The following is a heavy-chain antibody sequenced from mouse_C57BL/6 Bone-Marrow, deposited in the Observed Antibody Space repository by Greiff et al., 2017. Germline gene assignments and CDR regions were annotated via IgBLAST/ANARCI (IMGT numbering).Heavy chain of an antibody. CDR1: GYSFTGYY. CDR3: ARSGDGYYFYYFYY. V-gene: IGHV1-42*01. J-gene: IGHJ2*01. Sequence: EVQLQQSGPELVKPGASVKISCKASGYSFTGYYMNWVKQSPEKSLEWIGEINPSTGGTNYNQKFKAKATLTVDKSSSTAYMQLKILTSEDSAVYYCARSGDGYYFYYFYYWCQGTTLTVSS. D-gene: IGHD2-3*01. CDR2: INPSTGGT.